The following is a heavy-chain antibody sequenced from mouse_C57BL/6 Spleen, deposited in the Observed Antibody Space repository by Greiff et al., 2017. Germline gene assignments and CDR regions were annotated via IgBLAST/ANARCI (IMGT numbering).Heavy chain of an antibody. CDR1: GYTFTSYW. D-gene: IGHD1-1*02. CDR2: IYPSDSET. Sequence: QVQLQQPGAELVRPGSSVKLSCKASGYTFTSYWMDWVKQRPGQGLEWIGNIYPSDSETHYNQKFKDKATLTVEKSSSTAYMQLISLTSEDSAVYYCARLVSGAMDYWGQGTSVTVSS. V-gene: IGHV1-61*01. CDR3: ARLVSGAMDY. J-gene: IGHJ4*01.